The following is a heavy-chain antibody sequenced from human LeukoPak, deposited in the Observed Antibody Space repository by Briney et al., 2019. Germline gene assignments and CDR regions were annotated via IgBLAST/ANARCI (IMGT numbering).Heavy chain of an antibody. V-gene: IGHV1-2*02. Sequence: ASVKVSCKASGYTFTSYDINWVRQATGQGLEWMGWINPNSGGTNYAQKFQGRVTMTRDTSISTAYMELSRLRSDDTAVYYCARVAGEYPAFSLDYWGQGTLVTVSS. CDR1: GYTFTSYD. J-gene: IGHJ4*02. CDR3: ARVAGEYPAFSLDY. D-gene: IGHD2/OR15-2a*01. CDR2: INPNSGGT.